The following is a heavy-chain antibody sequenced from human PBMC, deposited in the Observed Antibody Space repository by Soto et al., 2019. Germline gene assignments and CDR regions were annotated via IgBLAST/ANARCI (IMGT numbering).Heavy chain of an antibody. CDR3: ASIYDFWIGYYGTYYYYVIDV. Sequence: SETLSLTCTVSGGSISSYYWSWIRQPPGKGLEWIGYIYYSGSTNYNPSLKSRVTISVDTSKNQFSLKLSSVTAADTAVYYCASIYDFWIGYYGTYYYYVIDVWGQGTTVTGSS. D-gene: IGHD3-3*01. CDR1: GGSISSYY. CDR2: IYYSGST. J-gene: IGHJ6*02. V-gene: IGHV4-59*08.